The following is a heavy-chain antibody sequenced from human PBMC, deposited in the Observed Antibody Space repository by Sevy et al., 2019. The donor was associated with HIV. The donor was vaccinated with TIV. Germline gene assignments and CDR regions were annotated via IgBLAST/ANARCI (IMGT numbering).Heavy chain of an antibody. J-gene: IGHJ6*02. V-gene: IGHV3-9*01. CDR1: GFTFDDYA. CDR2: ISWNSGSI. D-gene: IGHD6-6*01. CDR3: AKDMYGGSSSSVEYYYYGMDV. Sequence: GGSLRLSCAASGFTFDDYAMHWVRQAPGKGLEWVSGISWNSGSIGYADSVKGRFTISRDNAKNSLYLQMNSLRAEDTALYYCAKDMYGGSSSSVEYYYYGMDVWGQGTTVTVSS.